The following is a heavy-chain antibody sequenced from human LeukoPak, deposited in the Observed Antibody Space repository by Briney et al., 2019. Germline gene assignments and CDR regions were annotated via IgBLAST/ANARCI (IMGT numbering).Heavy chain of an antibody. D-gene: IGHD3-22*01. CDR3: ARVDDNYYYNYMDV. CDR1: GLTFSRYN. V-gene: IGHV3-21*01. J-gene: IGHJ6*03. Sequence: GGSLRLSCAASGLTFSRYNMNWVRPAPGQGLGWVSSVRSSGRHMYYAGSVKGRFAISRDNAKNSLYLQMNSLRAEDTAVYYCARVDDNYYYNYMDVWGKGTTVTVS. CDR2: VRSSGRHM.